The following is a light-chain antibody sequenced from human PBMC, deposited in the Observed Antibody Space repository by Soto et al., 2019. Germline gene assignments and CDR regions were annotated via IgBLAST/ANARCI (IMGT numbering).Light chain of an antibody. V-gene: IGLV7-46*01. J-gene: IGLJ2*01. CDR3: LLSYNAARV. CDR1: TGAVTSNHH. Sequence: QAVVTQDPSLTVSPGGTVTLTCGSSTGAVTSNHHPYWSQQKAGQAPRTLIYDTSNKHSWTPARFSGSLLGDKAALTLSGAQPEDEAQYYCLLSYNAARVFGGGTKLTVL. CDR2: DTS.